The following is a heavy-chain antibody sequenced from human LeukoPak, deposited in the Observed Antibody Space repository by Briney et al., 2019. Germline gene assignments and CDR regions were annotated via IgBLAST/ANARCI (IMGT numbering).Heavy chain of an antibody. CDR1: GYTFTGYY. V-gene: IGHV1-2*02. D-gene: IGHD3-10*01. CDR3: ARDRNAVRGVTQSYYCYMDV. J-gene: IGHJ6*03. Sequence: ASVKVSCKASGYTFTGYYMHWVRQAPGQGLEWMGLINPNSGGTNYAQKFQGRVTMTRDTSISTAYMELSRLRSDDTAVYYCARDRNAVRGVTQSYYCYMDVWGKGTTVTVSS. CDR2: INPNSGGT.